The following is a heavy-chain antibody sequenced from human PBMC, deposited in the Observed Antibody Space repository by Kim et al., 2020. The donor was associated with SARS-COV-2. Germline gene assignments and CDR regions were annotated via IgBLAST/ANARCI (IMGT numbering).Heavy chain of an antibody. CDR3: ARGWSATGIDP. Sequence: ASVKVSCKASGYTFSRYAIHWMRQAPGQRLEWMGWIDAGGGNTKYSQRFQGSVTITRDTSASTTYMELSSLRSEDTGIYSCARGWSATGIDPWGQGTLVTVSS. CDR2: IDAGGGNT. D-gene: IGHD2-15*01. J-gene: IGHJ5*02. CDR1: GYTFSRYA. V-gene: IGHV1-3*01.